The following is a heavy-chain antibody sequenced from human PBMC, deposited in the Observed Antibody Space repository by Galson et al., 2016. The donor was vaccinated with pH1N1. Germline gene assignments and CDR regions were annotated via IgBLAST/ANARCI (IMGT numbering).Heavy chain of an antibody. V-gene: IGHV1-18*01. Sequence: SVKVSCKASGYTFTSYGISWVRQAPGQGLEWLRWISAYTGNTNYAQKLQGRVTMTTDTSTSTAYMELRSLRSDDTAVYYCARDHGFWSGSRFDPWGQGTLVTVSS. CDR3: ARDHGFWSGSRFDP. CDR2: ISAYTGNT. D-gene: IGHD3-3*01. CDR1: GYTFTSYG. J-gene: IGHJ5*02.